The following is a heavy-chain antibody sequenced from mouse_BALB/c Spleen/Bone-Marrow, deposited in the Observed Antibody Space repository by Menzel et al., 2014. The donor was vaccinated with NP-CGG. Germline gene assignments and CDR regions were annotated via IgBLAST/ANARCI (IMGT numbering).Heavy chain of an antibody. CDR3: ARGGISVDY. V-gene: IGHV1-80*01. CDR2: IYPGDGDT. Sequence: VMLVESGAELVRPGSSVKISCKASGYAFSVYWMNWVKQRPGQGLEWIGQIYPGDGDTNYNGKFKGRATLTADKSSNTAYMQLSSLTSEDSAVNFCARGGISVDYWGQGTTLTVSS. CDR1: GYAFSVYW. J-gene: IGHJ2*01.